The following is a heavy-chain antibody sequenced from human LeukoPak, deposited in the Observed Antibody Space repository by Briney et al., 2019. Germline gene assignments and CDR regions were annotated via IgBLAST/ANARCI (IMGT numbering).Heavy chain of an antibody. Sequence: GGSLGLSCAASGFTFSSYTMNWVRQAPGKGLEWVSSISSSSSYIFYADSVKGRFTISRDNAKNSLYLQMNSLRAEDTAVYYCAKDNSGWSNDYWGQGTLVTVSS. CDR2: ISSSSSYI. CDR1: GFTFSSYT. J-gene: IGHJ4*02. CDR3: AKDNSGWSNDY. D-gene: IGHD6-19*01. V-gene: IGHV3-21*01.